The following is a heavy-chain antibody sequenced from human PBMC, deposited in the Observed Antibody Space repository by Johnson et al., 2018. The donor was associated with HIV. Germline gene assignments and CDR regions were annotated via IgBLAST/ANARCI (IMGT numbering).Heavy chain of an antibody. Sequence: LVESGGGLVQPGGSLRLSCAASGFTFSSYWMHWVRQAPGKGLVWVSRINSDGSSTSYADSVMGRFTISRDNAQNTLYLQMNSLRAEDTAVYYCAKDVRYSGSYLSFAFDIWGQGTMVTVSS. V-gene: IGHV3-74*01. D-gene: IGHD1-26*01. CDR3: AKDVRYSGSYLSFAFDI. CDR2: INSDGSST. J-gene: IGHJ3*02. CDR1: GFTFSSYW.